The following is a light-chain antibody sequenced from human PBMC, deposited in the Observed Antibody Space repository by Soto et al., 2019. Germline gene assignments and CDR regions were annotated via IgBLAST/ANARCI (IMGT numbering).Light chain of an antibody. CDR2: DVS. V-gene: IGLV2-14*03. CDR3: SSFTSSGALYV. Sequence: SALTQPASVSGSPGQSITISCTGTSSDIGGFNYVSWYLQHPGKAPKLIIYDVSNRPSGVSNRFSGSKSGNTASLTISGLQAEDEADYYCSSFTSSGALYVFGAGTKLTVL. CDR1: SSDIGGFNY. J-gene: IGLJ1*01.